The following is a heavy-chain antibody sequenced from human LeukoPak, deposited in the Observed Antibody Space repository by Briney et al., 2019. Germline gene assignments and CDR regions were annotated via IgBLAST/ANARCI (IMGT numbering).Heavy chain of an antibody. V-gene: IGHV1-69*05. J-gene: IGHJ3*02. D-gene: IGHD1-7*01. CDR1: GGTFSSYA. Sequence: SVKVSCKASGGTFSSYAISWVRQAPGQGLEWMGGIIPIFGTANYAQKFQGRVTTTTDESTSTAYMELSSLRSEDTAVYYCARKARGYNWNYSSAFDIWGQGTMVTVSS. CDR2: IIPIFGTA. CDR3: ARKARGYNWNYSSAFDI.